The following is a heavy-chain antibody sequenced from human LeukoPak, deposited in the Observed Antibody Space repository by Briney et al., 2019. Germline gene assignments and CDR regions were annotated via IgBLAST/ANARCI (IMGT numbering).Heavy chain of an antibody. J-gene: IGHJ4*02. CDR1: GYTFTSYY. CDR3: ARAFHYYDSSAESGYFDY. D-gene: IGHD3-22*01. V-gene: IGHV1-46*01. Sequence: ASVKVSCKASGYTFTSYYMHWVRQAPGQGLEWMGIINPSGGSTSYAQKFQGRVTMTRDTSTSTVYMELSSLRSEDTAVYYCARAFHYYDSSAESGYFDYWGQGTLVTVSS. CDR2: INPSGGST.